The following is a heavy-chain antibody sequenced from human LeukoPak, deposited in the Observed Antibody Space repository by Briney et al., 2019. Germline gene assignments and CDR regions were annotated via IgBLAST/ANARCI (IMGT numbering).Heavy chain of an antibody. Sequence: ASVKVSCKDSGYTFTGYYMHWVRQAPGRRREWMGRINLNIGVTNYAQKLQGRVTMTRDTTISTAYIELSRLRARGAPLYYAARVKCTNGVCRNWFDPWGQGTLVTVSS. CDR3: ARVKCTNGVCRNWFDP. J-gene: IGHJ5*02. CDR2: INLNIGVT. D-gene: IGHD2-8*01. V-gene: IGHV1-2*06. CDR1: GYTFTGYY.